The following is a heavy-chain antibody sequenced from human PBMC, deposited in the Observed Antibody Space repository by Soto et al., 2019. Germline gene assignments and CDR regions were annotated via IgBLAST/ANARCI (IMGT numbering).Heavy chain of an antibody. D-gene: IGHD3-3*02. Sequence: GGSLRLSCAASGFTVSSNYMSWVRQAPGKGLEWVSVIYSGGSTYYADSVKGRFTISRDNSKNTLYLQMNSLRAEDTAVYYCARDKYSVSSYYYYYGMDVWGQGTTVTVSS. CDR3: ARDKYSVSSYYYYYGMDV. J-gene: IGHJ6*02. CDR2: IYSGGST. CDR1: GFTVSSNY. V-gene: IGHV3-53*01.